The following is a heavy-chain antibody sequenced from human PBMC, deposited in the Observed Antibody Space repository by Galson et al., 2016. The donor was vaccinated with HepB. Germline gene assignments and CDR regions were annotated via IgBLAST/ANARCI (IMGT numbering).Heavy chain of an antibody. CDR1: GGPISSGAYY. J-gene: IGHJ4*02. CDR3: ARDSISLVRGFDC. D-gene: IGHD3-10*01. Sequence: LSLTCTVSGGPISSGAYYWTLIRQHPGRGLEWIGYIDYTGTTYYNPSLKSRVAISINTSKNQFSLKLTAVTAADTAVYYCARDSISLVRGFDCWGQGTLVTVSS. V-gene: IGHV4-31*03. CDR2: IDYTGTT.